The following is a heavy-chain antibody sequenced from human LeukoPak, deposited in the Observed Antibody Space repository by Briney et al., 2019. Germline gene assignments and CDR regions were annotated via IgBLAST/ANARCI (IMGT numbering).Heavy chain of an antibody. CDR2: IYYSGST. D-gene: IGHD5-24*01. V-gene: IGHV4-59*01. CDR1: GLTFSSYG. CDR3: ARVEMPTTIFDY. J-gene: IGHJ4*02. Sequence: GSLRLSCAASGLTFSSYGMHWVRQPPGKGLEWIGYIYYSGSTNYNPSLKSRVTISVDTSKNQFSLKLSSVTAADTAVYYCARVEMPTTIFDYWGQGALVTVSS.